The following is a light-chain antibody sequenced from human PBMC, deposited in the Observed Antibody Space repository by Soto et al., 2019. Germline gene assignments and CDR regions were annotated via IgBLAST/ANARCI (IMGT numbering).Light chain of an antibody. J-gene: IGKJ1*01. CDR3: QQYYSTPWT. CDR1: QSVLYSSNDKNY. V-gene: IGKV4-1*01. CDR2: WAS. Sequence: DIVMTQSPDSLAVSLGERATIHCKSSQSVLYSSNDKNYLAWYQQKAGQPPKLLIYWASTRESGVPDRFSGSGSGTDFTLTISSLQAEDVAVYYCQQYYSTPWTFGQRTKVEIK.